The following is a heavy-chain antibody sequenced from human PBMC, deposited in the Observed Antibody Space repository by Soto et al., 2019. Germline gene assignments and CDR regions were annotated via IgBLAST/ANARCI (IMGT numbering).Heavy chain of an antibody. CDR3: AGLDRNCRTTSLNWYSTLYS. J-gene: IGHJ5*01. V-gene: IGHV5-51*01. CDR2: IYPSDSDI. Sequence: GQSRKNSWHGSGYRSTTYCIVWVRPRPGMGLEWMGIIYPSDSDIRYSPSFLGQVTISADKSIATAYLQWSSLQASDTAIYYCAGLDRNCRTTSLNWYSTLYSWG. D-gene: IGHD2-2*01. CDR1: GYRSTTYC.